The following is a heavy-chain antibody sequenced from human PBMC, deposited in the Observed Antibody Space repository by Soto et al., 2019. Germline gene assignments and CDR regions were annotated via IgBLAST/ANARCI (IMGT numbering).Heavy chain of an antibody. CDR1: GFTFSSYA. CDR2: ISSSGSYI. J-gene: IGHJ4*02. Sequence: GGSLRLSCEASGFTFSSYAMSWVRQAPGKGLEWVSCISSSGSYIYYADSVKGRFTISRDNAKNSVYLQMNSLRAEDTAVYYCARDPGDPLFDQWGQGTLVTVSS. D-gene: IGHD2-21*02. V-gene: IGHV3-21*01. CDR3: ARDPGDPLFDQ.